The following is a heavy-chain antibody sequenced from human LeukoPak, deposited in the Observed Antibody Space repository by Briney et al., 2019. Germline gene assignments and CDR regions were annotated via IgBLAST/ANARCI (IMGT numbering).Heavy chain of an antibody. CDR2: IYYSGST. CDR1: GGSISSYY. CDR3: AKFSSSWSYFDY. D-gene: IGHD6-13*01. Sequence: PSETLSLTCTVSGGSISSYYWSWVRQPPGKVLEWIGYIYYSGSTNYNPSLKSRVTISVDTSKNQFSLKLSSVTAADTAVYYCAKFSSSWSYFDYWGQGTLVTVSS. V-gene: IGHV4-59*01. J-gene: IGHJ4*02.